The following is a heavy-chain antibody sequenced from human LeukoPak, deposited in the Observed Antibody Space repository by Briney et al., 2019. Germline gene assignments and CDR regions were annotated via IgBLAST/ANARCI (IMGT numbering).Heavy chain of an antibody. Sequence: GGSLRLSCAASGFTFTSYSMNWVRQAPGKGLEWLSYIRSSSNTIYYADSVKGRFTISRDNAKNSLYLQMNSLRAEDTAVYYCARSNNVDIVAFHDYWAREPWSPSPQ. J-gene: IGHJ4*02. CDR1: GFTFTSYS. CDR3: ARSNNVDIVAFHDY. CDR2: IRSSSNTI. V-gene: IGHV3-48*01. D-gene: IGHD5-12*01.